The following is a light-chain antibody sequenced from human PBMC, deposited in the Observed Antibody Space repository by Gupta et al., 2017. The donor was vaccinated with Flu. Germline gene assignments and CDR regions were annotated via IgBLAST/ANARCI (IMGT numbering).Light chain of an antibody. CDR3: SSYAGSGSV. V-gene: IGLV2-14*01. CDR1: NSDVGGYNY. Sequence: QSALTQPASVSGSPGQSITISCTGTNSDVGGYNYVSWYQQHPGKAPQLMIYGISNRPSGVSNRFSGSRSGNTASLTISGLQAEDEADYYCSSYAGSGSVFGGGTKLTVL. CDR2: GIS. J-gene: IGLJ3*02.